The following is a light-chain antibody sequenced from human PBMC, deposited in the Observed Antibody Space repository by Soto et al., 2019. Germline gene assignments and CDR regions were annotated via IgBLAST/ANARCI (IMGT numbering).Light chain of an antibody. CDR3: QSYDSSLSGSWV. V-gene: IGLV1-40*01. CDR1: SSNIGAGYD. CDR2: GNS. Sequence: QSVLTQPPSGSGAPGQRVTISCTGSSSNIGAGYDVHWYQQLPGTAPKLLIYGNSNRPSGVPDRFSGSKSGTSASLAITGLQAEDEADYYCQSYDSSLSGSWVFGGGTQLTVL. J-gene: IGLJ3*02.